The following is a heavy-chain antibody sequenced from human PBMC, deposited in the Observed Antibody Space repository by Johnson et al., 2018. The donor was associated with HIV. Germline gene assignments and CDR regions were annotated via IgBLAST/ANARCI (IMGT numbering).Heavy chain of an antibody. D-gene: IGHD1-14*01. CDR1: GFTFDDYA. CDR3: AKDILPLAITDAFDI. V-gene: IGHV3-9*01. J-gene: IGHJ3*02. CDR2: ISWNSGSI. Sequence: VQLVESGGGVVRPGGSLRLSCAASGFTFDDYAMHWVRQAPGKGLEWVSGISWNSGSIGYADSVKGRFTISRDNAKNSLYLQMNSLRAEDTALYFCAKDILPLAITDAFDIWGQGTMVTVSS.